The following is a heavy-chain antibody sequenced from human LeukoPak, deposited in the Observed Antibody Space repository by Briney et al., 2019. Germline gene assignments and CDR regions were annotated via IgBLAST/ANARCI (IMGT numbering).Heavy chain of an antibody. CDR2: INHSGST. CDR3: ARTGYCSSTSCYRSLRPNPFDI. Sequence: SETLSLTCAVYGGSFSGYYWSWIRQPPGKGLEWIGEINHSGSTNYNPSLKSRVTISVDTSKNQSSLKLSSVTAADTAVYYCARTGYCSSTSCYRSLRPNPFDIWGQGTMVTVSS. CDR1: GGSFSGYY. V-gene: IGHV4-34*01. D-gene: IGHD2-2*02. J-gene: IGHJ3*02.